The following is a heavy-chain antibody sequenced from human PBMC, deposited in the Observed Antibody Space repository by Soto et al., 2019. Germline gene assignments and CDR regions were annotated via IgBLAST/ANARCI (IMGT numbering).Heavy chain of an antibody. V-gene: IGHV3-30*18. CDR1: GFTFSSYG. Sequence: QVQLVESGGGVVQPGRSLRLSCAASGFTFSSYGMHWVRQAPGKGLEWVAVISYDGSNKYYADSVKGRFTISRDNSKNTLYLQMNSLRAEDEAVYYCAKDKGGSGWKIDYWGQGTLVTVSS. CDR2: ISYDGSNK. CDR3: AKDKGGSGWKIDY. D-gene: IGHD6-19*01. J-gene: IGHJ4*02.